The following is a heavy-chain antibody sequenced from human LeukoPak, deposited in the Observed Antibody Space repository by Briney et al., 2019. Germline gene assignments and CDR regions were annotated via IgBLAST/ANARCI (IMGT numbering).Heavy chain of an antibody. CDR2: ITPIFGTA. D-gene: IGHD2-2*02. CDR3: ARWAGYCSITNCYTAFDY. J-gene: IGHJ4*02. V-gene: IGHV1-69*13. CDR1: GYTFTSYD. Sequence: SVKVSCKASGYTFTSYDINWVRQAPGQGLEWMGGITPIFGTANYAQRFQGRVTITADESTSTAYMELSSLRSEDTAVYYCARWAGYCSITNCYTAFDYWGQGTLVTVSS.